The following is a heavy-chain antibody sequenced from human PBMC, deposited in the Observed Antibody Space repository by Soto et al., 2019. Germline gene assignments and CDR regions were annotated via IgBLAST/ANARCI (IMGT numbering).Heavy chain of an antibody. D-gene: IGHD6-6*01. CDR1: GGSFSGYY. Sequence: SETLSLTCAVYGGSFSGYYWSWIRQPPGKGLEWIGEINHSGSTNYNPSLKSRVTISVDTSKNQFSLKLSSVTAADTAVYYYARDLVAARYYYYGMDVWGQGTTVTVSS. V-gene: IGHV4-34*01. CDR3: ARDLVAARYYYYGMDV. CDR2: INHSGST. J-gene: IGHJ6*02.